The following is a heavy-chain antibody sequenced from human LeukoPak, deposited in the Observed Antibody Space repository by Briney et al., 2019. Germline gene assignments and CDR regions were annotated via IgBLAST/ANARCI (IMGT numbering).Heavy chain of an antibody. CDR2: INSDGSSI. CDR3: AEACGGYNNWFDS. J-gene: IGHJ5*01. V-gene: IGHV3-74*01. CDR1: GFTFSSYW. D-gene: IGHD2-21*01. Sequence: GGSLRLSCVASGFTFSSYWMHWVRQAPGKGLVWVSRINSDGSSISYADSVKGRFTISRDNAKNTLYLQMNSLRAEDTAVYYCAEACGGYNNWFDSWGQGTLVTVSS.